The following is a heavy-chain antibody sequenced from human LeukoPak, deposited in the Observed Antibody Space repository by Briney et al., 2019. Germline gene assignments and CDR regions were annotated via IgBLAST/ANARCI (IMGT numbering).Heavy chain of an antibody. CDR2: IFGSGGSP. Sequence: GGSLRLSCAASGFTFSSYSMNWVRQAPGKGLEWVAGIFGSGGSPHYADPVKGRFTISRDNSRNTVYLQINSLRAEDTAVYYCGKTTVGYSSGQKPAWPVDYWGQGTQVTVSS. J-gene: IGHJ4*02. CDR1: GFTFSSYS. D-gene: IGHD5-18*01. CDR3: GKTTVGYSSGQKPAWPVDY. V-gene: IGHV3-23*01.